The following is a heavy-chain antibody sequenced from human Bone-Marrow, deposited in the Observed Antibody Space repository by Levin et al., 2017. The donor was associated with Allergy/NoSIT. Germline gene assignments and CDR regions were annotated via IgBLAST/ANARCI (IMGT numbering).Heavy chain of an antibody. CDR1: GGSISSGDYY. CDR3: ARVNRVSGWLDPKKYYFDY. J-gene: IGHJ4*02. D-gene: IGHD6-19*01. Sequence: SQTLSLTCTVSGGSISSGDYYWSWIRQPPGKGLEWIGYIYYSGSTYYNPSLKSRVTISVDTSKNQFSLKLSSVTAADTAVYYCARVNRVSGWLDPKKYYFDYWGQGTLVTVSS. V-gene: IGHV4-30-4*01. CDR2: IYYSGST.